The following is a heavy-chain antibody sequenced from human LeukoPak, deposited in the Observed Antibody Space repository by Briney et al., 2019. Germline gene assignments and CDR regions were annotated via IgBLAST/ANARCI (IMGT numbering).Heavy chain of an antibody. CDR1: GGSFSGYY. Sequence: SETLSLTCAVYGGSFSGYYWNWIRQPPGEGLEWIGENNHSGSTNYNPSLKSRVTISVDTSKNQFSLKLRFVTAADTAVYYCAVAGYGRRFDYWGQGTLVTVSS. CDR2: NNHSGST. D-gene: IGHD5-18*01. V-gene: IGHV4-34*01. J-gene: IGHJ4*02. CDR3: AVAGYGRRFDY.